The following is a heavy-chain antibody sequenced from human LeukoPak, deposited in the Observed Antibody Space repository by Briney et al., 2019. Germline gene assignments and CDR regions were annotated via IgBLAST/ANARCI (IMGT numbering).Heavy chain of an antibody. Sequence: ASVKVSCKASGYILTDYYMHWVRQAPGQGLEWMGWINPNSGDTNYAQKFQGRVTMTRDTSISTVYMELRRLRYDDTAAYYCARIMGMATTTVYGYWGQGTLVTVSS. D-gene: IGHD5-24*01. CDR3: ARIMGMATTTVYGY. V-gene: IGHV1-2*02. CDR1: GYILTDYY. CDR2: INPNSGDT. J-gene: IGHJ4*02.